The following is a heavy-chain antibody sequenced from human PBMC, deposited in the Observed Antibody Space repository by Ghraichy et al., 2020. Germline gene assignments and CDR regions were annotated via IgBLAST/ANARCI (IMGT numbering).Heavy chain of an antibody. CDR3: ARGASYPPSEGYYYYGMDV. Sequence: SQTLSLTCTVSGGSISSYYWSWIRQPPGKGLEWIGYIYYSGSTNYNPSLKSRVTISVDTSKNQFSLKLSSVTAADTAVYYCARGASYPPSEGYYYYGMDVWGQGTTVTVSS. CDR1: GGSISSYY. CDR2: IYYSGST. V-gene: IGHV4-59*01. J-gene: IGHJ6*02. D-gene: IGHD3-16*01.